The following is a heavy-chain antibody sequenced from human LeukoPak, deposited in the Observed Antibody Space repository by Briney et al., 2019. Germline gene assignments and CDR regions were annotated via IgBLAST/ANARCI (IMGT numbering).Heavy chain of an antibody. J-gene: IGHJ4*02. CDR3: ARELGDGYNNGTFDY. V-gene: IGHV3-30-3*01. D-gene: IGHD5-24*01. Sequence: PGRSLRLSCAASGFTFSSHTMHWVRQAPGKGLEWVAVISYDGSNKYYADSVKGRFTISRDNSKNTLYLQMNSLRAEDTAVYYCARELGDGYNNGTFDYWGQGPLVIVSS. CDR2: ISYDGSNK. CDR1: GFTFSSHT.